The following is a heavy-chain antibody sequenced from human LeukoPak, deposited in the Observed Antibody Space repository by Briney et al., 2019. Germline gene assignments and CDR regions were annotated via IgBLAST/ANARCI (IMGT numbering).Heavy chain of an antibody. J-gene: IGHJ4*02. D-gene: IGHD6-13*01. V-gene: IGHV3-64*01. Sequence: GGSLRLSCAASGFTFSSYAMHWVRQAPGKGLGYVSAISSNGGSTYYANSVKGRFTISRDNSKNTLYLQMNSLRAEDTAVYYCAATAAGYSTTSYYFDYWGQGTLVTVSS. CDR2: ISSNGGST. CDR3: AATAAGYSTTSYYFDY. CDR1: GFTFSSYA.